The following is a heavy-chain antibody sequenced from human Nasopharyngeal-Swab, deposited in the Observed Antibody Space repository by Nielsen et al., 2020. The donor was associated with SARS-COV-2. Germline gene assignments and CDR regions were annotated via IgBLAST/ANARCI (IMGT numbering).Heavy chain of an antibody. Sequence: SVKVSCKASGFTFRGSAVQWVRQARGQRLEWIGWIVLGIDKTDYAQKFQDRVTITRDMSASTVYMQLSSLRSEDTALYYCATLSAPRDGNNRAPMGWGQGTLVTVSS. V-gene: IGHV1-58*01. CDR3: ATLSAPRDGNNRAPMG. CDR1: GFTFRGSA. J-gene: IGHJ4*02. D-gene: IGHD5-24*01. CDR2: IVLGIDKT.